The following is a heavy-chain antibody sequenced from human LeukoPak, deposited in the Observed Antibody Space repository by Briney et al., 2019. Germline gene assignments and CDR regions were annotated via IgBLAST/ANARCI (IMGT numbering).Heavy chain of an antibody. CDR3: ARTDYSLP. D-gene: IGHD4-11*01. CDR2: ISQNGET. CDR1: GGSISSSSYY. Sequence: SETLSLTCTVSGGSISSSSYYWGWIRQSPGAGLEWIGEISQNGETNYNPSFESRVTVSLDTSKKQFSLHLSSVTAADTAVYYCARTDYSLPWGQGTPVTVSS. V-gene: IGHV4-39*07. J-gene: IGHJ5*02.